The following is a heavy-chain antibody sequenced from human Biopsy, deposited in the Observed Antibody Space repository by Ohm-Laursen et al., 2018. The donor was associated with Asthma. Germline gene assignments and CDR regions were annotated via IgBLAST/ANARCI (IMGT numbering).Heavy chain of an antibody. V-gene: IGHV3-53*05. CDR1: GFTVSRDH. J-gene: IGHJ6*02. Sequence: SLRLSCAASGFTVSRDHMFWVRQAPGKGLEWVSVIYSGGTSDTADSVKGRFTTSRDNSQNTLDLHMNRLTFEDTAVYYCARASVVKHYYYYGMDVWGPGTTVSVS. CDR2: IYSGGTS. CDR3: ARASVVKHYYYYGMDV.